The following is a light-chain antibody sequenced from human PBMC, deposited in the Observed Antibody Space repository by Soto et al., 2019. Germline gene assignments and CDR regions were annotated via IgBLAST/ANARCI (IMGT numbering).Light chain of an antibody. V-gene: IGLV2-14*03. CDR1: SSDVGGYNS. J-gene: IGLJ1*01. Sequence: SALTQPASVSGSPGQSITVSCTGTSSDVGGYNSVSWYQQHPGKPPKLIIYEVSNRPSGVSDRFSGSKSGNTASLTISGLQAEDEADYYCSSYTSTSSYVFANGTKVTVL. CDR3: SSYTSTSSYV. CDR2: EVS.